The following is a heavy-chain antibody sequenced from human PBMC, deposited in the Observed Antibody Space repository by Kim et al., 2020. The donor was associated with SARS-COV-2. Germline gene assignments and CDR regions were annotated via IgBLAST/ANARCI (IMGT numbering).Heavy chain of an antibody. Sequence: GSLRLSCAASGFTVSSNYMSWVRQAPGKGLEWVSVIYSGGSTYYADSVKGRFTISRDNSKNTLYLQMNSLRAEDTAVYYCASTLGYCSSTSCYLEYYYYGMDVWGQGTTVTVSS. J-gene: IGHJ6*02. CDR3: ASTLGYCSSTSCYLEYYYYGMDV. CDR2: IYSGGST. D-gene: IGHD2-2*01. CDR1: GFTVSSNY. V-gene: IGHV3-66*01.